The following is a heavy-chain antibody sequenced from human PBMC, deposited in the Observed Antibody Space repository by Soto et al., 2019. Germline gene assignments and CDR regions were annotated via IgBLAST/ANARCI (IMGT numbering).Heavy chain of an antibody. CDR2: IYYSGST. D-gene: IGHD6-19*01. CDR1: GGSINSSSYF. Sequence: LSPPCRVSGGSINSSSYFWGWVRQPPGEGLEWIGSIYYSGSTYYNPSLRSRVTISVDTSKNQFSLKLSSVTAADTAVFYCARHYSSGSRNWFDPWGQGTLVTVSS. V-gene: IGHV4-39*01. CDR3: ARHYSSGSRNWFDP. J-gene: IGHJ5*02.